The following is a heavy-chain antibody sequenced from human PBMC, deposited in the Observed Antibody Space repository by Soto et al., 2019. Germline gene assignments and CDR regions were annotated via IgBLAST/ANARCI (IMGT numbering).Heavy chain of an antibody. D-gene: IGHD1-26*01. CDR3: ARLGWIDY. J-gene: IGHJ4*02. CDR1: GGSFSGYY. Sequence: QVQLQQWGAGLLKPSETLSLTCAVYGGSFSGYYWSWIRQPPGKGLGWVGEINHSGSTNYNPSLXSXVXXSVDTSKNQFSLKLSSVTAADTAVYYCARLGWIDYWGQGTLVTVSS. V-gene: IGHV4-34*01. CDR2: INHSGST.